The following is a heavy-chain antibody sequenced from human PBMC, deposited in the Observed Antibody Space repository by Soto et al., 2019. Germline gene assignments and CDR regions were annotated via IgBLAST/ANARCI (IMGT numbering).Heavy chain of an antibody. J-gene: IGHJ4*02. Sequence: QVQLVQSGAEVRRPACSVKVSCKTTGGTFSSYAISWVRQAPGKGLEWMGGIVPIVDTSTYAQKFQGRVTITADESTSTVYMELSSLRSDDTAVYYCVRVVAIPGYPDNWGQGTLVTVSS. CDR2: IVPIVDTS. CDR3: VRVVAIPGYPDN. CDR1: GGTFSSYA. V-gene: IGHV1-69*12. D-gene: IGHD5-12*01.